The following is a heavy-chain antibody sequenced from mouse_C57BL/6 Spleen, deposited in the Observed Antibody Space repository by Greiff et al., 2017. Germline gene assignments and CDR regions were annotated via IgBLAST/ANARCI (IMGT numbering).Heavy chain of an antibody. V-gene: IGHV1-55*01. CDR1: GYTFTSYW. D-gene: IGHD3-2*02. CDR2: IYPGSGST. CDR3: ARGRQLRPAWFAY. J-gene: IGHJ3*01. Sequence: QVQLQQSGAELVKPGASVKMSCKASGYTFTSYWITWVKQRPGQGLEWIGDIYPGSGSTNYNEKFKSKATLTVDTSSSTAYMQLSSLTSEDSAVYYCARGRQLRPAWFAYWGQGTLVTVSA.